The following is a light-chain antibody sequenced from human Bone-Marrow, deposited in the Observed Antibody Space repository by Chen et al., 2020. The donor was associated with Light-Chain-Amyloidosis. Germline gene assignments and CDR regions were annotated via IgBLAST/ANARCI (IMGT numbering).Light chain of an antibody. CDR3: SSYGGSNNLL. J-gene: IGLJ2*01. Sequence: QSALTQPPSASGSPGQSVTLSCAGTSSDVGGYNYVSWYQQHPGKAPKLMIYEVTKLPSGVPDRFSGSKSGNTASLTVSGLQAEDEADYYCSSYGGSNNLLFGGGTKVTVL. CDR2: EVT. V-gene: IGLV2-8*01. CDR1: SSDVGGYNY.